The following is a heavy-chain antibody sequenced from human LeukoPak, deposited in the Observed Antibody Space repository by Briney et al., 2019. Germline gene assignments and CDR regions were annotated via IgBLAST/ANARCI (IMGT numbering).Heavy chain of an antibody. CDR1: GGSISSSSYY. J-gene: IGHJ4*02. CDR3: ARRRGIVVVPAVFDY. CDR2: IYYSGST. D-gene: IGHD2-2*01. V-gene: IGHV4-39*01. Sequence: SETPSLTCTVSGGSISSSSYYWGWIRQPPGKGLEWIGSIYYSGSTYYNPSLKSRVTISVDTSKNQFSLKLSSVTAADTAVYYCARRRGIVVVPAVFDYWGQGTLVTVSS.